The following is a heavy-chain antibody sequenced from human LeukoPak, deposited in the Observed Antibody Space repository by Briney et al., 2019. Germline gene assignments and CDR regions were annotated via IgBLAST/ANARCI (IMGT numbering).Heavy chain of an antibody. V-gene: IGHV1-18*01. CDR1: GYTFTSYG. J-gene: IGHJ3*02. D-gene: IGHD3-3*01. Sequence: ASVKVSCKASGYTFTSYGISWVRQAPGQGLEWMGWISAYNGNTNYAQKLQGRVTMTTDTSTSTAYMELRSLRSDDTAVYYCARDLGYYDFWSGYYNAFDIWGQGTMVTVSS. CDR2: ISAYNGNT. CDR3: ARDLGYYDFWSGYYNAFDI.